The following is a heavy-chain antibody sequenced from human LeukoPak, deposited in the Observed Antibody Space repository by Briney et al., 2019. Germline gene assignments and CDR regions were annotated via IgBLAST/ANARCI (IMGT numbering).Heavy chain of an antibody. J-gene: IGHJ4*02. Sequence: SETLSLTCAVYGGSFSGYYWSWIRQPPGKGLEWIGEINHSGSTNYNPSLKSRVTISVDTPKNQFSLKLSSVTAADTAVYYCARRPVYDSSGSLDYWGQGTLVTVSS. D-gene: IGHD3-22*01. CDR1: GGSFSGYY. CDR3: ARRPVYDSSGSLDY. CDR2: INHSGST. V-gene: IGHV4-34*01.